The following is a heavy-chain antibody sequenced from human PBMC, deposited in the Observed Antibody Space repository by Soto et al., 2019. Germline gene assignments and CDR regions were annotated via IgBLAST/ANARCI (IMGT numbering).Heavy chain of an antibody. CDR3: VRDDYGDYGPYYFDY. CDR1: GFTFSSYW. V-gene: IGHV3-7*05. J-gene: IGHJ4*02. CDR2: IKQDGSEK. D-gene: IGHD4-17*01. Sequence: EVQLVESGGGLVQPGGSLRLSCAASGFTFSSYWMSWVRQAPGKGLEWVANIKQDGSEKYYVDSVKGRFTISRDNAKNSLYLQMNSLRAEDTAVYYCVRDDYGDYGPYYFDYWGQGTLVTVPS.